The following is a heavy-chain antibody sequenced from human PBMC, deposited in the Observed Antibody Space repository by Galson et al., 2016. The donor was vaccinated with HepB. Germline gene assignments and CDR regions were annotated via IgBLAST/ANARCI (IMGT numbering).Heavy chain of an antibody. Sequence: SLRLSCAASGFNFGGFAMHWVRQVPGKGLEWVSAITWNTNNIQYADSVRGRFTISRDNAKNSLYLQMNSLRGEDTAVYYCARDSAAVGATDRFDPWGQGTLVTVSS. CDR2: ITWNTNNI. CDR1: GFNFGGFA. CDR3: ARDSAAVGATDRFDP. V-gene: IGHV3-9*01. D-gene: IGHD2-15*01. J-gene: IGHJ5*02.